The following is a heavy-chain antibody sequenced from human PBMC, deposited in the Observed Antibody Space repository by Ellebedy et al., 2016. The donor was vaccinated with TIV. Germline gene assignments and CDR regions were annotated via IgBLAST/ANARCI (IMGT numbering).Heavy chain of an antibody. CDR2: IIPILGIA. V-gene: IGHV1-69*04. CDR1: GGTFSSYA. CDR3: ARGNSGSYYRDDAFDI. J-gene: IGHJ3*02. Sequence: AASVKVSCKASGGTFSSYAISWVRQAPGQGLEWMGRIIPILGIANYARKFQGRVTITADKSTSTAYMELSSLRSEDTAVYYCARGNSGSYYRDDAFDIWGQGTMVTVSS. D-gene: IGHD1-26*01.